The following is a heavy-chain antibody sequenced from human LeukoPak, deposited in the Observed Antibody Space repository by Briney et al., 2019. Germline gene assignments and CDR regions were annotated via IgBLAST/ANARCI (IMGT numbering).Heavy chain of an antibody. CDR1: GGSISSYY. CDR2: IYYSGST. CDR3: AATSSGPTGRSFDY. J-gene: IGHJ4*02. D-gene: IGHD3-22*01. V-gene: IGHV4-59*08. Sequence: PSETLSLTCTVSGGSISSYYWSWVRQPPGKGLEWIGYIYYSGSTNYNPSLNSRVTISVDTSKNQFSLKRSSVTAADTAVYYWAATSSGPTGRSFDYWGQGTLVTVSS.